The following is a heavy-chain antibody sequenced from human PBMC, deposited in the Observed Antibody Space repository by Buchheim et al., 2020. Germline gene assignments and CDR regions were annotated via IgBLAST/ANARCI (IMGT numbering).Heavy chain of an antibody. CDR3: ASTGIAAAGTRGMDV. CDR2: IYTSGST. J-gene: IGHJ6*02. Sequence: QVQLQESGPGLVKPSQTLSLTCTVSGGSISSGSYYCSWIRQPAGKGLEWIGRIYTSGSTNYHPSLKSRVTISEYTSQNQSSLKLSSVTAADTAVYYCASTGIAAAGTRGMDVWGQGTT. V-gene: IGHV4-61*02. D-gene: IGHD6-13*01. CDR1: GGSISSGSYY.